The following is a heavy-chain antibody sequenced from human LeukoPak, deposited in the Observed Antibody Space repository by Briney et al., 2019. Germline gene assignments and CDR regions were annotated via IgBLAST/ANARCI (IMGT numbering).Heavy chain of an antibody. CDR1: GYTFTNNY. J-gene: IGHJ6*03. CDR2: INPSVGST. Sequence: ASVKVSCKASGYTFTNNYMHWVRQAPGQGLEWMGIINPSVGSTTYAQKFQGRVTMTRDTSTSTVYMELSSLKSEDTAVYSCARNYWFMDVWGKGTTVTVSS. D-gene: IGHD2-8*02. CDR3: ARNYWFMDV. V-gene: IGHV1-46*01.